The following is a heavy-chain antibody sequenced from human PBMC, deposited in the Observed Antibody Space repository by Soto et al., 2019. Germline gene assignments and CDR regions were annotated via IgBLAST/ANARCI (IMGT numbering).Heavy chain of an antibody. J-gene: IGHJ4*02. CDR2: IQSDGSST. Sequence: EVQLVESGGGSVQPGGSLRLSCAVSGFSLSSYWMHWVRQAPGKGLVWVSRIQSDGSSTNYADSVKGRITISRDNAKNTLYLQMDSLRVEDTAVYYCAREKAVAGTIFDYWGQGAQVTVSS. D-gene: IGHD6-19*01. V-gene: IGHV3-74*01. CDR3: AREKAVAGTIFDY. CDR1: GFSLSSYW.